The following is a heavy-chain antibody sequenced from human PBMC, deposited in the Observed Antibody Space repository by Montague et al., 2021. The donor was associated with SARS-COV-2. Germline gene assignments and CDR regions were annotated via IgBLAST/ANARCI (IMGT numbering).Heavy chain of an antibody. V-gene: IGHV3-9*01. CDR2: ISWNSDSM. CDR1: GFSFDDYA. D-gene: IGHD2-2*01. J-gene: IGHJ4*02. Sequence: SLILSCAASGFSFDDYAMHWVRQAPGKGLEWVSGISWNSDSMAYXDSVKGRFTISRDNAKNSLYLQLNGLRTEDTALYYCAKEDCSTTRCKGLDYWGQGTPVTVSS. CDR3: AKEDCSTTRCKGLDY.